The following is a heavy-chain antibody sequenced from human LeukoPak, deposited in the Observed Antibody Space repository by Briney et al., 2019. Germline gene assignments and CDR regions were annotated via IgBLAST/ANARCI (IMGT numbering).Heavy chain of an antibody. J-gene: IGHJ4*02. CDR3: ARSLWFGGPFDY. Sequence: ASVKVSCKASGYTFTSYYIHWVRQAPGQGLEWMGIINPSGGSTSYAQKFQGRVTMTRDTSTSTAYMELSRLRSDDTAVYYCARSLWFGGPFDYWGQGTLVTVSS. CDR1: GYTFTSYY. D-gene: IGHD3-10*01. CDR2: INPSGGST. V-gene: IGHV1-46*01.